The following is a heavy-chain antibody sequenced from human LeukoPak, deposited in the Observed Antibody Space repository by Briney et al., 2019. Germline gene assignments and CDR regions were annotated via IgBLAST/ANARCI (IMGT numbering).Heavy chain of an antibody. J-gene: IGHJ4*02. CDR3: ARGPPRDFDTSGFYYNY. CDR2: INHSGST. V-gene: IGHV4-34*01. Sequence: SETLSLTCAIYGGSFSGYYWSWFRRPPGKGLEWIGEINHSGSTNYDPSLESRVTISEDMSKNQFSLKLTSVTAADTAVYYCARGPPRDFDTSGFYYNYWGQGILVTVSS. D-gene: IGHD3-22*01. CDR1: GGSFSGYY.